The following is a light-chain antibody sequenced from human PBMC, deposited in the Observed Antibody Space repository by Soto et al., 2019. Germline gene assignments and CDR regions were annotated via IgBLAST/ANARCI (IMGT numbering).Light chain of an antibody. CDR2: ETS. CDR1: SGDFGSYKF. CDR3: FSFTSTNTHV. Sequence: QSVLTQPASVSGSPGQSVTISCTGTSGDFGSYKFVSWYQHHPGKVPKVIIYETSKRPSGVSDRFSGSKSGNTASLTISGLQAEDEADYYCFSFTSTNTHVFGSGTRSPS. J-gene: IGLJ1*01. V-gene: IGLV2-23*01.